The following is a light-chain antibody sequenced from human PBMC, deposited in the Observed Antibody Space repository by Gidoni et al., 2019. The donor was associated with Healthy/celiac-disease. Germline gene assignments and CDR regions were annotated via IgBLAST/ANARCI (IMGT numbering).Light chain of an antibody. CDR3: SSYAGSNNLV. CDR1: SSDVGGYNY. CDR2: EVS. Sequence: QSALTHPPSASGSPGQSVTISCTGTSSDVGGYNYVSWYQQHPGKAPKLMLYEVSTRPSGVPDRFSGSKSGNTASLTVSGLQAEDEADYYCSSYAGSNNLVFGGGTKLT. V-gene: IGLV2-8*01. J-gene: IGLJ2*01.